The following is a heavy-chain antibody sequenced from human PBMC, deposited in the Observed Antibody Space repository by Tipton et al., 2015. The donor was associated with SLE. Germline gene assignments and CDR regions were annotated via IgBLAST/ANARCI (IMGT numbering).Heavy chain of an antibody. CDR3: ARVGYSNYYYYYYGMDV. Sequence: QSGAEVKKPGASVKVSCKASGYTFTSYGISWVRRAPGQGLEWMGWISAYNGNTNYAQKLQGRVTMTTDTSTSTAYMELRSLRSDDTAVYYCARVGYSNYYYYYYGMDVWGQGTTVTVSS. D-gene: IGHD4-11*01. CDR2: ISAYNGNT. CDR1: GYTFTSYG. V-gene: IGHV1-18*01. J-gene: IGHJ6*02.